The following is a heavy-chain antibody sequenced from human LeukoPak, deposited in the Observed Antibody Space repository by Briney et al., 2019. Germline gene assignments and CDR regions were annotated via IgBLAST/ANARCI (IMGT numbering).Heavy chain of an antibody. CDR1: VFTFCSYS. CDR2: ISSSSNYI. CDR3: ARDRGYSYGAGGMDV. J-gene: IGHJ6*02. D-gene: IGHD5-18*01. V-gene: IGHV3-21*01. Sequence: GGSLRLPCAASVFTFCSYSMNWPPQAPGKGVEWVSSISSSSNYIYYADPVKGRSTISRDNAKNSLYLQMNSLRAEDTAVYYCARDRGYSYGAGGMDVWGQGTTVTVSS.